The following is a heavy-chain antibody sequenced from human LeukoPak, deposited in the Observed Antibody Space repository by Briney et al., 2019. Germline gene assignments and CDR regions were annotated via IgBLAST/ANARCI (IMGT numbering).Heavy chain of an antibody. D-gene: IGHD1-1*01. CDR1: EFTFSDYY. CDR3: ARDQGYSNSYMDV. CDR2: ISGSGRII. J-gene: IGHJ6*03. Sequence: GGSLRLSCAASEFTFSDYYMSWISQAPGMGLEWVSYISGSGRIIYYADSVKGRFTISRDNAKNSLYLQMNSLRAEDTAVYYCARDQGYSNSYMDVWGKGNPGHRLL. V-gene: IGHV3-11*04.